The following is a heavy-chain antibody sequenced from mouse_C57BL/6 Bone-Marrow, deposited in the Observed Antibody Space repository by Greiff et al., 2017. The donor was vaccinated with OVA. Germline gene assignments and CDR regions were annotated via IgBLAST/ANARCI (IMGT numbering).Heavy chain of an antibody. J-gene: IGHJ2*01. V-gene: IGHV1-82*01. CDR2: IYPGDGDT. D-gene: IGHD2-3*01. CDR3: AEGYDGYYEGYFDY. Sequence: QVKLQQSGPELVKPGASVKISCKASGYAFSSSWMNWVKQRPGKGLEWIGRIYPGDGDTNYNGKFKGKATLTADKSSSTAYMQLSSLTSEDSAVYFCAEGYDGYYEGYFDYWGQGTTLTVSS. CDR1: GYAFSSSW.